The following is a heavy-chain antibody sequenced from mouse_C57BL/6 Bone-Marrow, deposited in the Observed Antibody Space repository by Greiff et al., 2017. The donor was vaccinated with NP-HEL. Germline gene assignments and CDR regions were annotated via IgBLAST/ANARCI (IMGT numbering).Heavy chain of an antibody. J-gene: IGHJ1*03. Sequence: QVHVKQPGAELVMPGASVKLSCKASGYTFTSYWMHWVKQRPGQGLEWIGEIDPSDSYTNYNQKFKGKSTLTVDKSSRTAYMQLSSLTSEDSSVYYCATPYYYLVFDVWGTGTTVTVSS. D-gene: IGHD1-1*01. CDR2: IDPSDSYT. CDR3: ATPYYYLVFDV. V-gene: IGHV1-69*01. CDR1: GYTFTSYW.